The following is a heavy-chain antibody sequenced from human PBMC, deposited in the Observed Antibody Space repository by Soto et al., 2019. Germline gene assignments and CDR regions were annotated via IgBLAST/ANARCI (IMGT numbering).Heavy chain of an antibody. Sequence: PSETLSLTCAVYGGSFSGYYWSWIRQPPGKGLEWIGEINHSGSTNYNPSLKSRVTISVDTSKSQFSLKLSSVTAADTTVYYCARARGMVRGVITKVAYYYYGMDVWGQGTTVTVSS. V-gene: IGHV4-34*01. CDR1: GGSFSGYY. CDR2: INHSGST. D-gene: IGHD3-10*01. CDR3: ARARGMVRGVITKVAYYYYGMDV. J-gene: IGHJ6*02.